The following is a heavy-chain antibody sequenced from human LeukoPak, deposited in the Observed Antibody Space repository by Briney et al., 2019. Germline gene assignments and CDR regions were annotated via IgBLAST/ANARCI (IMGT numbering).Heavy chain of an antibody. CDR2: IYTSGST. D-gene: IGHD2-2*01. Sequence: PSETLSLTCTVSGGSISSYYWSWIRQPAGKGLEWIGRIYTSGSTNYNPSLKSRVTISVDKSKNQFSLKLSSVIAADTAVYYCAREVVPAVFDYWGQGTLVTVSS. V-gene: IGHV4-4*07. J-gene: IGHJ4*02. CDR1: GGSISSYY. CDR3: AREVVPAVFDY.